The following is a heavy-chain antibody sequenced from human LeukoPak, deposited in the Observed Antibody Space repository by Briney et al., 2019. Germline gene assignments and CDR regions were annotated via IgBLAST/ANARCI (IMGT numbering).Heavy chain of an antibody. Sequence: PGGSLRLSCAASGFTFSSYAVSWVRQAPGKGLEWVPSISGSGGSTYSADSVKGRFTISRDNSKNTLYLQMNSLRAEDTALYYCAKDRSCTNDICHGDFDYWGQGTLVPVSS. CDR3: AKDRSCTNDICHGDFDY. J-gene: IGHJ4*02. CDR1: GFTFSSYA. CDR2: ISGSGGST. V-gene: IGHV3-23*01. D-gene: IGHD2-8*01.